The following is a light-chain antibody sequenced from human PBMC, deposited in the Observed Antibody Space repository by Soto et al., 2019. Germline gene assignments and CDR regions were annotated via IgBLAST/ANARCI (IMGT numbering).Light chain of an antibody. CDR1: SSDVGSYNL. CDR2: EGS. J-gene: IGLJ1*01. CDR3: CSYAGSSTYV. V-gene: IGLV2-23*01. Sequence: QSALTQPASVSGSPGQSITISCTGTSSDVGSYNLVSWYQQHPSKAPKLTIYEGSKRPSGVSNRFSGSKSGNTASLTISGLQAEDEADYYCCSYAGSSTYVFGTGTKLTVL.